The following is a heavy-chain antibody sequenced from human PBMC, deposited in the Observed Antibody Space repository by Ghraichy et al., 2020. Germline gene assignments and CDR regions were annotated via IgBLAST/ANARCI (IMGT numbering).Heavy chain of an antibody. CDR3: AKGPRGYDFWSGYSYYYGMDV. CDR2: ISGSGGST. D-gene: IGHD3-3*01. Sequence: GGSLRLSCAASGFTFSSYAMSWVRQAPGKGLEWVSAISGSGGSTYYADSVKGRFTISRDNSKNTLYLQMNSLRAEDTAVYYCAKGPRGYDFWSGYSYYYGMDVWGQGTTGTVSS. CDR1: GFTFSSYA. V-gene: IGHV3-23*01. J-gene: IGHJ6*02.